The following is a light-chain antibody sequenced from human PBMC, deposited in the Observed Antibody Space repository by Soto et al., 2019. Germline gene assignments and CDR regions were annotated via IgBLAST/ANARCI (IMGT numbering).Light chain of an antibody. CDR2: GAS. CDR1: QSVSSSY. V-gene: IGKV3-20*01. CDR3: QQYGSSPWT. Sequence: EIVLTQSPGTLSLSPGERATLSCRASQSVSSSYLAWYQQKPGQAPRLLIYGASSRATSIPDRFSGSGSGTDFTLTISRLEPEDCAVYYCQQYGSSPWTFGQGTKVEIK. J-gene: IGKJ1*01.